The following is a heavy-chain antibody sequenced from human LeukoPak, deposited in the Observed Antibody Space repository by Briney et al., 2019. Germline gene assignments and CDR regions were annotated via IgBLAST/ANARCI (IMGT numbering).Heavy chain of an antibody. J-gene: IGHJ4*02. CDR1: GGSFNDYY. CDR2: INLRGST. CDR3: ARDSSGWYVIDY. Sequence: SETLSLTCAVYGGSFNDYYWNWIRQPPGKGLEWIGEINLRGSTTYNPSLKSRVTISLDESKNQFSLKLSSVTAADTAIYYCARDSSGWYVIDYWGQGTLVTVSS. V-gene: IGHV4-34*01. D-gene: IGHD6-19*01.